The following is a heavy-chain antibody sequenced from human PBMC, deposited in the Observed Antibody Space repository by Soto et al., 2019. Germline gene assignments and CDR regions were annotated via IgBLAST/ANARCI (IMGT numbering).Heavy chain of an antibody. CDR3: ARRPLVRGIIPYYFDS. CDR1: GGSINNSSFY. Sequence: QLQLQESGPGLVKPSETLSLTCTVSGGSINNSSFYWGWVRQPPGKLLEWIGSIYYSGSAYYNPSLKSRLTISVDTSKNQFSLNLSSVTAADTAVYFCARRPLVRGIIPYYFDSWGQGTLVTVSS. J-gene: IGHJ4*02. V-gene: IGHV4-39*01. CDR2: IYYSGSA. D-gene: IGHD3-10*01.